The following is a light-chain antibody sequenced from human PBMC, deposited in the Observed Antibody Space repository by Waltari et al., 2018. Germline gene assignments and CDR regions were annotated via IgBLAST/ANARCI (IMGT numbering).Light chain of an antibody. J-gene: IGKJ3*01. CDR1: QTVSSY. Sequence: EIWLTQSPATLSLSPGARATLSCRASQTVSSYLAWYQQKPGQAPRLLIYEASNRATGIPARFIGSGSGTDFTLTISSLEPEDFAVYYCQQRYNWPRFTFGPGTKVEIK. CDR2: EAS. V-gene: IGKV3-11*01. CDR3: QQRYNWPRFT.